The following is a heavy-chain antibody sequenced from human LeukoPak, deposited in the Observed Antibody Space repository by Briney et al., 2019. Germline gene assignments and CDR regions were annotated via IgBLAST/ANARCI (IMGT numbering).Heavy chain of an antibody. CDR3: ARDAVPARTSAWYERIAGWFDP. V-gene: IGHV3-21*01. CDR2: ISSSSSYI. D-gene: IGHD6-19*01. J-gene: IGHJ5*02. CDR1: GFTFSSYS. Sequence: GGSLRLSCVASGFTFSSYSMNWVRQAPEKGLEWVSSISSSSSYIYYADSVKGRFTISRDNAKNSLYLQMNSLRAEDTAVYYCARDAVPARTSAWYERIAGWFDPWGQGTLVTVSS.